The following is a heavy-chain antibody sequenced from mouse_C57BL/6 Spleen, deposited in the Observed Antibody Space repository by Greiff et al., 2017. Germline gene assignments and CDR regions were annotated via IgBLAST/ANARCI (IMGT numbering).Heavy chain of an antibody. CDR2: IYPRDGST. Sequence: LEESDAELVKPGASVKISCKVSGYTFTDHTIHWMKQRPEQGLEWIGYIYPRDGSTKYNEKFKGKATLTADKSSSTAYMQLNSLTSEDSAVYFCARDEDYYGSSYYYAMDYWGQGTSVTVSS. V-gene: IGHV1-78*01. J-gene: IGHJ4*01. CDR1: GYTFTDHT. D-gene: IGHD1-1*01. CDR3: ARDEDYYGSSYYYAMDY.